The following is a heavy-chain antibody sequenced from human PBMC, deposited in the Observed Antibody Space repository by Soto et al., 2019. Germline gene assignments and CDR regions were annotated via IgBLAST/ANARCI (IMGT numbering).Heavy chain of an antibody. Sequence: PGGSLRLSCAASGFTFSSYAMSWVRQAPGKGLEWVSAISGSGGSTYYADSVKGRFTISRDNSKNTLYLQMNSLRAEDTAVYYCEQWLVLDYYYYGMDVWGQGTTVTVSS. CDR2: ISGSGGST. CDR3: EQWLVLDYYYYGMDV. D-gene: IGHD6-19*01. CDR1: GFTFSSYA. V-gene: IGHV3-23*01. J-gene: IGHJ6*02.